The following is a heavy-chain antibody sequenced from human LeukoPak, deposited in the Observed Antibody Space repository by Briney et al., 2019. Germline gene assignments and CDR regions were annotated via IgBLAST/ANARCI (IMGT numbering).Heavy chain of an antibody. V-gene: IGHV4-39*01. CDR1: GGSLSSGSYY. J-gene: IGHJ5*02. CDR2: IYYSGGT. D-gene: IGHD2-2*01. CDR3: ARHKQYQLLFPRPGGPNWFDP. Sequence: SGTPSLTCTVSGGSLSSGSYYLGWIRQPPGKGLEGIWGIYYSGGTNYNPSLKSRVTISVDTSKNQFSLKLSSVAAADTAVYYCARHKQYQLLFPRPGGPNWFDPWGQGTLVTASS.